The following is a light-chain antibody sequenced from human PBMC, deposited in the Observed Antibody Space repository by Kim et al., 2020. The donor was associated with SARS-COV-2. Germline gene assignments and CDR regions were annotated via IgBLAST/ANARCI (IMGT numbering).Light chain of an antibody. CDR1: KLGDKY. Sequence: VSPGQTASITCSGDKLGDKYACWYQQKPGQSPVLVIYQDSKRPSGIPERFSGSNSGNTATLTISGTQAMDEANYYCQAWDSSTHVVFGGGTQLTVL. CDR2: QDS. CDR3: QAWDSSTHVV. V-gene: IGLV3-1*01. J-gene: IGLJ2*01.